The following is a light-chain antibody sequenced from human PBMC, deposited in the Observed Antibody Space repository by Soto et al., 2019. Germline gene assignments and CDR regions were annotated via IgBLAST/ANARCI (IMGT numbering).Light chain of an antibody. CDR1: QSVSRSY. Sequence: EIVLTQSPGTLSLSPGQRATLSCRASQSVSRSYLACYQHKRGQAPGLLMFGTGSRATGIPDRFSGTGSGTDFTLIINRLEPEDFAVYYCQQYSSTPHTFGQGTKVDIK. V-gene: IGKV3-20*01. CDR3: QQYSSTPHT. CDR2: GTG. J-gene: IGKJ2*01.